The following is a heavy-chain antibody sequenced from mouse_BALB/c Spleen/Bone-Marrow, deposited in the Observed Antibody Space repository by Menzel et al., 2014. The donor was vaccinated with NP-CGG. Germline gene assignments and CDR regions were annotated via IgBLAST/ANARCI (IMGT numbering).Heavy chain of an antibody. CDR2: IYPGDGDT. CDR3: ASRGDYSYAMDY. CDR1: GYTFSNYW. J-gene: IGHJ4*01. Sequence: QVQLQQSGAELVRPGSSVKISCKASGYTFSNYWMNWMKQRPGQVLEWIGQIYPGDGDTNYIGKFTGKATLTADKSSSTAYVQLSSLTSEDSAVYFCASRGDYSYAMDYWGQGTSVTVSS. D-gene: IGHD1-1*01. V-gene: IGHV1-80*01.